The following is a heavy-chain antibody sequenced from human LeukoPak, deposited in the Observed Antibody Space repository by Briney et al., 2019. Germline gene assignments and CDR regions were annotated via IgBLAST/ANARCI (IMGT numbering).Heavy chain of an antibody. D-gene: IGHD3-22*01. CDR1: GFTFSSYS. Sequence: PGGSLRLSCAASGFTFSSYSMNWVRQAPGKGLEWVSSISSSSSYIYYADSVKGRFTISRDNAKNSLYLQMNSLRAEDTAVYYCARSRDYYDSSGPHTGLYYYGMDVWGQGTTVTVSS. V-gene: IGHV3-21*01. CDR2: ISSSSSYI. J-gene: IGHJ6*02. CDR3: ARSRDYYDSSGPHTGLYYYGMDV.